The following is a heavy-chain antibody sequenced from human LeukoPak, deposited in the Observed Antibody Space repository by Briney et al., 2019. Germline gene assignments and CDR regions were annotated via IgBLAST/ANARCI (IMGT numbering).Heavy chain of an antibody. Sequence: ASVKVSCKASGYTFTSYGISWVRQAPGQGLEWMGWISAYNGNTNYAQKLQGRVTMTTDTSTSTAYMELRSLRSDDTAVYYCARDYRDVLLWFGELSKWGQGSLVTVSS. J-gene: IGHJ4*02. CDR2: ISAYNGNT. D-gene: IGHD3-10*01. CDR3: ARDYRDVLLWFGELSK. V-gene: IGHV1-18*01. CDR1: GYTFTSYG.